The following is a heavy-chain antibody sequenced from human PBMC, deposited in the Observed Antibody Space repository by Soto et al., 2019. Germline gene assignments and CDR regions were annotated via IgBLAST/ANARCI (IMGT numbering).Heavy chain of an antibody. Sequence: GRSLRLSCAASGFTFSSYGMHWVRQAPGKGLEWVAVIWYDGSNKYYADSVKGRFTISRDNSKNTLYLQMNSLRAEDTAVYYCAREYDYYAVEGHAFDILGQGTMVTGSS. J-gene: IGHJ3*02. D-gene: IGHD3-10*01. CDR1: GFTFSSYG. CDR2: IWYDGSNK. V-gene: IGHV3-33*01. CDR3: AREYDYYAVEGHAFDI.